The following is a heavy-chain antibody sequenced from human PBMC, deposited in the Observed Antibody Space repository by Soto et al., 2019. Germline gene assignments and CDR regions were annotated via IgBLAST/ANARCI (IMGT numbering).Heavy chain of an antibody. CDR2: INPDGSST. CDR3: ARAHGGNVHFDS. V-gene: IGHV3-74*01. Sequence: HPGGSLRLSCAASGFTFSSYWMYWVRQAPGKGLVWVSSINPDGSSTTYASSVRGRFTVSRDTAKNTLYLQMNSLGVEDTAIYYCARAHGGNVHFDSWGQGTLVTVSS. D-gene: IGHD2-15*01. J-gene: IGHJ4*02. CDR1: GFTFSSYW.